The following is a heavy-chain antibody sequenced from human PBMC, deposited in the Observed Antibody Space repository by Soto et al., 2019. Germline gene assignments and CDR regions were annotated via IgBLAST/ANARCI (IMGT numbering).Heavy chain of an antibody. V-gene: IGHV3-48*02. D-gene: IGHD5-18*01. CDR2: ISSSSSTI. Sequence: EAQLVESGGGLVQPGGSLRLSCAASGFTFSSYSMNWVRQAPGKGLEWVSYISSSSSTIYYADSVKGRFTISRDNAKNSLYLQMNSLRDEDTAVYYCARDGDGYSYGYTIDYWGQGTLVTVSS. J-gene: IGHJ4*02. CDR1: GFTFSSYS. CDR3: ARDGDGYSYGYTIDY.